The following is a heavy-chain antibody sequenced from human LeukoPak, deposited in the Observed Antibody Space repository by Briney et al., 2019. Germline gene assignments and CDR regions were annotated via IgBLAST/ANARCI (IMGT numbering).Heavy chain of an antibody. CDR3: ARWFGDPGWCDP. D-gene: IGHD3-10*01. Sequence: GGSLRLSCAASGFTFSSYSMDWVRQAPGKGLEWVSSISSSSSYIYYADSVKGRFTISRDNAKNSLYLQMNSLRAEDTAVYYCARWFGDPGWCDPWGQGTLVTVSS. CDR1: GFTFSSYS. CDR2: ISSSSSYI. J-gene: IGHJ5*02. V-gene: IGHV3-21*01.